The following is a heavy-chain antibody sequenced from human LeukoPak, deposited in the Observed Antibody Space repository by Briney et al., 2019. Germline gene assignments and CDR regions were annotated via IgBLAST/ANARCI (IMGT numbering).Heavy chain of an antibody. CDR2: LYYSGST. V-gene: IGHV4-59*01. Sequence: PSETLSLTCTVSGGSISSYYWSWIRQPPGKGLEWIGYLYYSGSTNYNPSLKSRVTISVDTSKNQFSLKLSSVTAADTAVYYCARNGYSYGNAFDIWGQGTMVTVSS. D-gene: IGHD5-18*01. CDR3: ARNGYSYGNAFDI. J-gene: IGHJ3*02. CDR1: GGSISSYY.